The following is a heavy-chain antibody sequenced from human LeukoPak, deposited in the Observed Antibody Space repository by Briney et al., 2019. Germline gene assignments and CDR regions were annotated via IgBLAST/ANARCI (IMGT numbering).Heavy chain of an antibody. CDR1: GYTLTELS. CDR2: FDPEDGET. V-gene: IGHV1-24*01. J-gene: IGHJ4*02. CDR3: ARMVAAARSVDY. Sequence: ASVKVSCKVSGYTLTELSMHWVRQAPGKGLEWMGGFDPEDGETIYAQKFQGRVTTTEDTSTDTAYMELSSLRSEDTAVYYCARMVAAARSVDYWGQGTLVTVSS. D-gene: IGHD2-15*01.